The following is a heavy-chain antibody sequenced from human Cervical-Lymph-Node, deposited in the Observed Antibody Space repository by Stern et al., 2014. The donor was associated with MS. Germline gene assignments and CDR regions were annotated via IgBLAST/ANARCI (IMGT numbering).Heavy chain of an antibody. D-gene: IGHD3-22*01. CDR2: ISHDGGNK. J-gene: IGHJ4*02. V-gene: IGHV3-30-3*01. Sequence: VQLVESGGGVVQPGRSLRLSCAGSGFTFSDYTMHWVRQAPGKGLEWVAVISHDGGNKYYADSVKGRFTISRDNSKNTLYLQMSRLRAEDTAVYYCARYDSVIDYWGQGTLVTVSS. CDR1: GFTFSDYT. CDR3: ARYDSVIDY.